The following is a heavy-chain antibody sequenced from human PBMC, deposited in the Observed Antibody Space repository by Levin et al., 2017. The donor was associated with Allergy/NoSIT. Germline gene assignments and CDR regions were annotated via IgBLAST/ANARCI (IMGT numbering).Heavy chain of an antibody. CDR3: ARDGREYCHVGRCYLMDV. V-gene: IGHV3-30-3*01. J-gene: IGHJ6*02. CDR2: IAYDGNNK. CDR1: GFTFSSYA. Sequence: GGSLRLSCVGSGFTFSSYAMHWARQAPGKGLEWVSVIAYDGNNKYSTDSVRGRFTISRDNSKKTLYLHMSRLRTEDTATYFCARDGREYCHVGRCYLMDVWGQGTTVAVSS. D-gene: IGHD2/OR15-2a*01.